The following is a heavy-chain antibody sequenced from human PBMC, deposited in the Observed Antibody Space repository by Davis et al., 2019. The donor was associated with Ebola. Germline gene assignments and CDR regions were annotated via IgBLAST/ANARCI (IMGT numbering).Heavy chain of an antibody. CDR1: GYIFTDYY. CDR2: IIPIFRSP. V-gene: IGHV1-69*13. J-gene: IGHJ6*02. CDR3: ARLFPGYYYGMDV. Sequence: SVKVSCKASGYIFTDYYLHWVRQAPGQGLEWMGEIIPIFRSPNYAQKFQDRVTINADESTRTVYMTLSSLRSEDTAVYYCARLFPGYYYGMDVWGQGTTVIVSS. D-gene: IGHD2-21*01.